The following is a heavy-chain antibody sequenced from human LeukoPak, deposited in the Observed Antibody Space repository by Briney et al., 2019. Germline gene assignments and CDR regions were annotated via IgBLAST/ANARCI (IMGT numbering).Heavy chain of an antibody. CDR3: ARGPAMVRGVILDY. CDR1: GFTFSSYG. CDR2: IWYDGSNK. D-gene: IGHD3-10*01. Sequence: GRSLRLSCAASGFTFSSYGMHWVRQAPGKGLEWVAVIWYDGSNKYYADSVKGRFTISRDNSKNTLYLQMNSLRAEDTAVYYCARGPAMVRGVILDYWGQGTLATVSS. J-gene: IGHJ4*02. V-gene: IGHV3-33*01.